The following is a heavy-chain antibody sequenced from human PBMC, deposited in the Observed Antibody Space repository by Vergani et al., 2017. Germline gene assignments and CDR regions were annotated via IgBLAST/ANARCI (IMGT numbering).Heavy chain of an antibody. D-gene: IGHD2-2*01. CDR3: ARPQEVPGENWFDP. V-gene: IGHV1-2*02. Sequence: QVQLVQSGAEVKKPGASVKVSCKASGYTFTGYYMHWVRQAPGQGLEWMGWINPNSCGTNYAQKFQGRVTMTRDTSISTAYMELSRLRSDDTAVYYCARPQEVPGENWFDPWGQGTLVTVSS. CDR2: INPNSCGT. CDR1: GYTFTGYY. J-gene: IGHJ5*02.